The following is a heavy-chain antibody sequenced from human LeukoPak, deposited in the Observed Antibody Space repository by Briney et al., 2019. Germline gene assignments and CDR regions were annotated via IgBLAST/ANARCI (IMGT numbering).Heavy chain of an antibody. V-gene: IGHV3-74*01. CDR2: INSDGSST. J-gene: IGHJ4*02. D-gene: IGHD2-2*01. CDR3: ARVVVVPAAIDC. Sequence: PGGSLRLSCTASGFTFGDYAMSWFRQALGKGLVWVSRINSDGSSTSYADSVKGRFTISRDNAKNTLYLQMNSLRAEDTAVYYCARVVVVPAAIDCWGQGTLVTVSS. CDR1: GFTFGDYA.